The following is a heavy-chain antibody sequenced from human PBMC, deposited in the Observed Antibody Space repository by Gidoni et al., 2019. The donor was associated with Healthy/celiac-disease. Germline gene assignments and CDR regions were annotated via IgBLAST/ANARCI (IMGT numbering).Heavy chain of an antibody. Sequence: QVQLVQSGAEVKKPGASVKVSCKASGYTFTSYAMHWVRQAPGQRLEWMGWINAGNGNTKYSQKFQGRVTITRDTSASTAYMELSSLRSEDTAVYYCARGGPRDYYDSIRTNWFDPWGQGTLVTVSS. V-gene: IGHV1-3*01. D-gene: IGHD3-22*01. CDR1: GYTFTSYA. CDR3: ARGGPRDYYDSIRTNWFDP. J-gene: IGHJ5*02. CDR2: INAGNGNT.